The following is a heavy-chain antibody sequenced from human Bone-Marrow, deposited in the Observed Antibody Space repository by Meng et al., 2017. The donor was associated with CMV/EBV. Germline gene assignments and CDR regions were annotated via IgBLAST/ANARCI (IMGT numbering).Heavy chain of an antibody. CDR1: GGSISSYY. CDR2: IYYSGST. Sequence: GSLRLSCTVSGGSISSYYWSWIRQPPGKGLEWIGYIYYSGSTNYNPSLKSRVTISVDTSKTQFSLRLSSVTAADTAVYYCARDGSTYFYCGMDVWGQGTTVTVSS. J-gene: IGHJ6*02. D-gene: IGHD5/OR15-5a*01. V-gene: IGHV4-59*01. CDR3: ARDGSTYFYCGMDV.